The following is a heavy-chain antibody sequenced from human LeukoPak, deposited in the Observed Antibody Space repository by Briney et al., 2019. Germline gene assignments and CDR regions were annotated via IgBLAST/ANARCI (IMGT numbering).Heavy chain of an antibody. CDR2: IYSGGST. J-gene: IGHJ3*02. CDR3: ARPTTVTTIAADAFDI. V-gene: IGHV3-53*01. CDR1: GFTVSSNY. Sequence: GSLRLSCAASGFTVSSNYMSWVRQAPGKGLEWVSVIYSGGSTYYADSVKGRFTISRDNSKNSLYLQMNSLRAEDTAVYYCARPTTVTTIAADAFDIWGQGTMVTVSS. D-gene: IGHD4-17*01.